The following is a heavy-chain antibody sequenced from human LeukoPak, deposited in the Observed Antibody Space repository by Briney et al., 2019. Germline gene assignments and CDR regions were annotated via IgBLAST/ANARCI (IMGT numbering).Heavy chain of an antibody. J-gene: IGHJ4*02. CDR2: ISAYNGNT. Sequence: EASVKVSCKAPGYTFTSYGISWVRQAPGQGLEWMGWISAYNGNTNYAQKLQGRVTMTTDTSTSTAYMELRSLRSDDTAVYYCARENCSGGSCYTSSPYWGQGTLVTVSS. V-gene: IGHV1-18*01. CDR1: GYTFTSYG. D-gene: IGHD2-15*01. CDR3: ARENCSGGSCYTSSPY.